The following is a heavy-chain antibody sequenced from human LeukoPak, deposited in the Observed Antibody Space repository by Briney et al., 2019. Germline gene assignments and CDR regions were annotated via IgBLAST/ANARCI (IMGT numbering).Heavy chain of an antibody. V-gene: IGHV3-23*01. Sequence: PGGSLRLSCAASGFTFSSYAMSWVRQAPGKGLEWVSAISGSGGSTYYADSVKGRFTISRDNSKNTLYLQLNSLRAEDTAVYYCAKIGIFGVVPRYYFDYWGQGTLVTVSS. CDR1: GFTFSSYA. CDR2: ISGSGGST. D-gene: IGHD3-3*01. CDR3: AKIGIFGVVPRYYFDY. J-gene: IGHJ4*02.